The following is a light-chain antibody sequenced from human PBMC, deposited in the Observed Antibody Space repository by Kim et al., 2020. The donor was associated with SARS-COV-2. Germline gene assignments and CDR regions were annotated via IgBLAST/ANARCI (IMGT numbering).Light chain of an antibody. Sequence: DIVMTQSPLSLPVTLGEPASISCRSSQSLLHSNGYNSLGWYLQKPGQSPQLLIYLGSNRASGVPDRFSGSGSGTDFTLKISRVETEKVVIYYCMQALQTPITFGQETRLEIK. CDR2: LGS. CDR3: MQALQTPIT. J-gene: IGKJ5*01. V-gene: IGKV2-28*01. CDR1: QSLLHSNGYNS.